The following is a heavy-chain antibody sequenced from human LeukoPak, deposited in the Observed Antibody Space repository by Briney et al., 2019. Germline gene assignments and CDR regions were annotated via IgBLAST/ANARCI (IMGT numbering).Heavy chain of an antibody. CDR1: GYIFTNYG. Sequence: ASVTESCKAPGYIFTNYGNSWVRQAPGQGLEWMGWISVYNGNTNSAQNLQGRVTMTTDTSTSIVYMELRNLRSDDTAVYYCARVRCYDFWSGYCNWLDPWGQGTLVTVSS. D-gene: IGHD3-3*01. J-gene: IGHJ5*02. CDR2: ISVYNGNT. V-gene: IGHV1-18*01. CDR3: ARVRCYDFWSGYCNWLDP.